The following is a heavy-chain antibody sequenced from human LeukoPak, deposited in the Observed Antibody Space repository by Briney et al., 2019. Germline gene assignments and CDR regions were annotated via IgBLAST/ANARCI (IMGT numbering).Heavy chain of an antibody. J-gene: IGHJ3*01. CDR2: ISPSGDIL. CDR1: GFTFNIHG. D-gene: IGHD7-27*01. CDR3: AKDLGGV. Sequence: GGSLRLSCAASGFTFNIHGMNWVRQAPGKGLEWVSGISPSGDILYYADSVKGQFTISRDNSKNMVYLQMNSLRAEDTAVYYCAKDLGGVWGQGTMVTVSS. V-gene: IGHV3-23*01.